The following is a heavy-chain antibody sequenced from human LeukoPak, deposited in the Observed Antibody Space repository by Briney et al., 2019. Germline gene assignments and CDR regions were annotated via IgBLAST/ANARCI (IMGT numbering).Heavy chain of an antibody. CDR2: ISSSGGNT. CDR1: GFTFTTYG. CDR3: AKGSASSGYPRDY. D-gene: IGHD3-22*01. Sequence: GGSLRLSCEASGFTFTTYGMSWVRQAPGKGLEWVSGISSSGGNTYYADSVKGRFTISRDNSKGTLYLQMNSLRVEDTAVYYCAKGSASSGYPRDYWGQGTLVTVSS. V-gene: IGHV3-23*01. J-gene: IGHJ4*02.